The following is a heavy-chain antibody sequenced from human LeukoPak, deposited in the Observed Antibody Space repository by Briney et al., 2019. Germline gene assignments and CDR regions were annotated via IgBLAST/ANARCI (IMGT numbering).Heavy chain of an antibody. CDR2: INPSGGST. D-gene: IGHD3-9*01. Sequence: EASVKVSCKASGYTFTSYYMHWVRQAPGQGLEWMGIINPSGGSTSYAQKFQGRVTMTRDMSTSTVYMELSRLRSDDTAVYYCARDHDISRTPYYWGQGTLVTVSS. V-gene: IGHV1-46*01. CDR3: ARDHDISRTPYY. CDR1: GYTFTSYY. J-gene: IGHJ4*02.